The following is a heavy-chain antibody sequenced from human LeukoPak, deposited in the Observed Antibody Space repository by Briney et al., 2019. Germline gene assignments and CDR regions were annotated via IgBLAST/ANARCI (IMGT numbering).Heavy chain of an antibody. CDR3: ASHYSSSWYGTLH. CDR2: IIPIFGTA. V-gene: IGHV1-69*13. CDR1: GGTFSSYA. J-gene: IGHJ4*02. D-gene: IGHD6-13*01. Sequence: SVKVSCKASGGTFSSYAISWVRQAPGQGLEWMRGIIPIFGTANHAQKFQGRVTITADESTSTAYMELSSLRSEDTAVYYCASHYSSSWYGTLHWGQGTLVTVSS.